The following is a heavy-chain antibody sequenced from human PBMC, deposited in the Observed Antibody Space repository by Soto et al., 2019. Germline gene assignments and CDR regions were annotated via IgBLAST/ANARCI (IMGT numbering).Heavy chain of an antibody. CDR2: INHSGST. J-gene: IGHJ4*02. Sequence: PSETLSLTCAVYGGSFSGYYWSWIRQPPGKGLEWIGEINHSGSTNYNPSLKSRVTISVDTSKNQFSLKLSSVTAADTAVYYCARATTYYYGSGSYYALNYFDYWGQGTLVTVSS. V-gene: IGHV4-34*01. D-gene: IGHD3-10*01. CDR1: GGSFSGYY. CDR3: ARATTYYYGSGSYYALNYFDY.